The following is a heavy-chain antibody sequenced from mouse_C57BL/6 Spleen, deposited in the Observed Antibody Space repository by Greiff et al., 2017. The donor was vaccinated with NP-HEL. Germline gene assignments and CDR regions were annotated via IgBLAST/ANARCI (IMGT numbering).Heavy chain of an antibody. Sequence: VQLQQSGPELVKPGASVKISCKASGYAFSSSWMNWVKQRPGKGLEWIGRIYPGDGDTNYNGKFKGKATLTADKSSSTAYMQLSSLTSEDSAVYFCARGLYYDYLRFAYWGQGTLVTVSA. D-gene: IGHD2-4*01. CDR2: IYPGDGDT. J-gene: IGHJ3*01. V-gene: IGHV1-82*01. CDR1: GYAFSSSW. CDR3: ARGLYYDYLRFAY.